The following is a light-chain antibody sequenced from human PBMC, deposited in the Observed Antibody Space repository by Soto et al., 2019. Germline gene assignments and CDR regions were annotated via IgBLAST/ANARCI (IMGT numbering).Light chain of an antibody. CDR2: KAS. Sequence: DIHMTQSPSTLSASVGDRITITCRASHDVSQWLAWYQHKPGKAPKLLIYKASTLESGVSSRFSGRGSGTEFTLTIRDLQPDDFATYYCQQYSSDLNTFGQGTKLEIK. CDR1: HDVSQW. CDR3: QQYSSDLNT. J-gene: IGKJ2*01. V-gene: IGKV1-5*03.